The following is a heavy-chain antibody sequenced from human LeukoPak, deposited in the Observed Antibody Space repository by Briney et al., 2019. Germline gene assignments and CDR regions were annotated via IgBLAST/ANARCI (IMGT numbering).Heavy chain of an antibody. D-gene: IGHD3-9*01. J-gene: IGHJ4*02. CDR1: GFTFSSYA. CDR3: AKDQRYEILTGYFEQDY. V-gene: IGHV3-23*01. Sequence: GGSLRLSCAGSGFTFSSYALSGVRPAPCRGLDGVAAISGSCGSTYYVDSVRGGFTSSRDNSKNKLYLQMNCLRAEDTAVYYCAKDQRYEILTGYFEQDYWGQGTLVTVSS. CDR2: ISGSCGST.